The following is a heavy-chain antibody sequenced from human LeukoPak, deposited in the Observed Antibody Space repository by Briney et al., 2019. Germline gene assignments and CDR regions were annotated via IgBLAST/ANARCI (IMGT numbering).Heavy chain of an antibody. CDR2: IYPGNSDT. Sequence: GESLKISRKISGDRLTNNWIGWVRQVPGKGLEWLGLIYPGNSDTRYSPFFQGQVTFSVDTSISTAYLHWGGLKASDTAMYYCARLALTSSLDYWGQGTLVTVSS. CDR3: ARLALTSSLDY. J-gene: IGHJ4*02. CDR1: GDRLTNNW. V-gene: IGHV5-51*01. D-gene: IGHD6-13*01.